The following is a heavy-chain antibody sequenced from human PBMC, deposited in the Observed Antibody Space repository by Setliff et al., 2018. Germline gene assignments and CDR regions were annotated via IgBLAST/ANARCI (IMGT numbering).Heavy chain of an antibody. D-gene: IGHD6-19*01. Sequence: ASVKVSCKASGYTFTSYGISWVRQAPGQGLEWMGWISAGNGNTKYSQKFQGRVTITRDTSASTAYMELSSLRSEDTAVYYCARGPYSSGSAADYWGQGTLVTVSS. J-gene: IGHJ4*02. CDR3: ARGPYSSGSAADY. CDR2: ISAGNGNT. V-gene: IGHV1-18*01. CDR1: GYTFTSYG.